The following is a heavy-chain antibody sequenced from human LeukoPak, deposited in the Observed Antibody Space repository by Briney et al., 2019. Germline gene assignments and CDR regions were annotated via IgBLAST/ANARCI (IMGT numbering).Heavy chain of an antibody. CDR1: GFTFDDYA. CDR2: ISWDSGSI. CDR3: AKGRTYYYDSSGYSEDLDY. V-gene: IGHV3-9*01. D-gene: IGHD3-22*01. J-gene: IGHJ4*02. Sequence: PGRSLRLSCAASGFTFDDYAMHWVLQAPGKGLEWVSGISWDSGSIGYADSVKGRFTISRDNAKNSLYLQMNSLRAEDTALYYCAKGRTYYYDSSGYSEDLDYWGQGTLVTVSS.